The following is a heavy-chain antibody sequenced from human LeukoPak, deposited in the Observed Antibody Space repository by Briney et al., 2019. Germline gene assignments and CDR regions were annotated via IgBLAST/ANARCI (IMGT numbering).Heavy chain of an antibody. J-gene: IGHJ4*02. CDR3: ARERPPGDSSSWFLEGYFDI. CDR2: IIPIFGTA. CDR1: GGTFSSYA. D-gene: IGHD6-13*01. Sequence: SVKVSCKASGGTFSSYAITWVRQAPGQGLEWMGRIIPIFGTANYAQKFQGRVTITTDESTSTAYMELSTLRSDNTAVYYCARERPPGDSSSWFLEGYFDIWGQGTLVTVSS. V-gene: IGHV1-69*05.